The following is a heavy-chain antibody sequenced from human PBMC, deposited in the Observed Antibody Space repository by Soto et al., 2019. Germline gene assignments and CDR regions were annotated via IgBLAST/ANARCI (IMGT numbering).Heavy chain of an antibody. Sequence: KQSQTLSLTCAISGDSVSSNSAAWNWIRQSPSRGLEWLGRTYYRSKWYNDYAVSVKSRITIHPDTSKNQFSLQLNSVTPEETAVYFCARGPTGNYFYYMGVWGKGTTVTVSS. CDR2: TYYRSKWYN. V-gene: IGHV6-1*01. CDR1: GDSVSSNSAA. CDR3: ARGPTGNYFYYMGV. J-gene: IGHJ6*03.